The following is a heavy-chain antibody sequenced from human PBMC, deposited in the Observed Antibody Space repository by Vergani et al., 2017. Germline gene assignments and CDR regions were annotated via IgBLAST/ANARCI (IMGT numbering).Heavy chain of an antibody. D-gene: IGHD3-10*01. CDR2: ISGSGGST. J-gene: IGHJ4*02. V-gene: IGHV3-23*01. Sequence: EVQLLESGGGLVQPGGSLRLSCAASGFTFSSYAMSWVRQAPGKGLEWVSAISGSGGSTYYADSVKGRFTLSRDNSKNTLYLQMNSLRAEDTAVYYCAKDQVLLWFGESTFDYWGQGTLVTVSS. CDR3: AKDQVLLWFGESTFDY. CDR1: GFTFSSYA.